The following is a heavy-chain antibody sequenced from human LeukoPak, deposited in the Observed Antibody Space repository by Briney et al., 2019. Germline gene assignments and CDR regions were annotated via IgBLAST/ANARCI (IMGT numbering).Heavy chain of an antibody. Sequence: PSETLSLTCTVSGGSISSGGYYWSWIRQHPGQGLEWIGYIYYSGSTYYNPSLKSRVTISVDTSKNQFSLKLSSVTAADTAVYYCARHKEWLRLPADIGMDVWGQGTTVTVSS. CDR3: ARHKEWLRLPADIGMDV. CDR2: IYYSGST. J-gene: IGHJ6*02. CDR1: GGSISSGGYY. D-gene: IGHD5-12*01. V-gene: IGHV4-31*03.